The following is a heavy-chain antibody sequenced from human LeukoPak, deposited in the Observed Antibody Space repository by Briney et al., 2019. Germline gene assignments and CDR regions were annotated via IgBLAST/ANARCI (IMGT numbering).Heavy chain of an antibody. Sequence: GGSLRLSCVVSGLTLSDNPMTWVRQAPGKGLEWVSSISDSGESTYYADSVKGRFTISRDNSKNTLFLQMNSLRAEDTAVYYCARETDNWNSRRDFRYWGQGNLVTVSS. CDR2: ISDSGEST. V-gene: IGHV3-23*01. CDR1: GLTLSDNP. CDR3: ARETDNWNSRRDFRY. J-gene: IGHJ4*02. D-gene: IGHD1-7*01.